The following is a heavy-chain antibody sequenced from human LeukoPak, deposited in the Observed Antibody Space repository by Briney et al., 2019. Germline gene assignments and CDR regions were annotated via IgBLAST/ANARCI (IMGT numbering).Heavy chain of an antibody. CDR3: ARDRLNRAYCGNDCYLAAFDY. CDR2: ISRDGKRQ. Sequence: PGGSLRLSCATSGFIFNNYDPLWVRQAPGKGLEWLATISRDGKRQFYTDSVKGRFTISRDDSRNTLYLQMNSLRPEDTAVYYCARDRLNRAYCGNDCYLAAFDYWGQGTLVTVSS. D-gene: IGHD2-21*02. V-gene: IGHV3-30*03. CDR1: GFIFNNYD. J-gene: IGHJ4*02.